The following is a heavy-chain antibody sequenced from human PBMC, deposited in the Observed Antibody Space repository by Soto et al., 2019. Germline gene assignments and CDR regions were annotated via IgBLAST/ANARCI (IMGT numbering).Heavy chain of an antibody. CDR1: GFTFDDYA. J-gene: IGHJ4*02. CDR2: ISWNSGSI. CDR3: AKERH. Sequence: ESGGGLVQPGRSLRLSCAASGFTFDDYAMHWVRQAPGKGLEWVSGISWNSGSIGYADSVKGRFTISRDNAKNSLYLQMNSLRAEDTALYYCAKERHWGQGTLVTVSS. V-gene: IGHV3-9*01.